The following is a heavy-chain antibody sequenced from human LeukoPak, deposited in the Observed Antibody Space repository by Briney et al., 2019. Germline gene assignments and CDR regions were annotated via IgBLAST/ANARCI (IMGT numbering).Heavy chain of an antibody. V-gene: IGHV3-7*03. CDR2: IKQDGSEK. J-gene: IGHJ4*02. CDR1: GFTFSSYW. CDR3: ATGRYFDWPKVFKY. D-gene: IGHD3-9*01. Sequence: PGGSLRLSCAASGFTFSSYWMSWVRQAPGKGLEWVANIKQDGSEKYYVDSVKGRFTISRDNAKNFLYLQMNSLRTEDTALYYCATGRYFDWPKVFKYWGQGTLVIVSS.